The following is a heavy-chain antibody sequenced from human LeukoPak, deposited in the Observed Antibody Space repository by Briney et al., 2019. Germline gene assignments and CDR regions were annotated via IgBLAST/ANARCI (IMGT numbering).Heavy chain of an antibody. D-gene: IGHD5-12*01. CDR1: GYSFTNYW. V-gene: IGHV5-51*01. J-gene: IGHJ4*02. CDR3: ARGENSGYEFPDY. CDR2: IYPSDSDT. Sequence: GESLKISCKGSGYSFTNYWIGWVRQMPGKGLDWMGIIYPSDSDTTYSPSFQGQVTISADKSISTAYLQWSSLKASDTAMYYCARGENSGYEFPDYWGQGTRVTVSS.